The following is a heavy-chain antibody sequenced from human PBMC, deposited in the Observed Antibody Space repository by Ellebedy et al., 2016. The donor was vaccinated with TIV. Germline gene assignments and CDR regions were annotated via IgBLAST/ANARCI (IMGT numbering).Heavy chain of an antibody. CDR2: IKKDGSEK. CDR1: GFTFSSYW. Sequence: GESLKISCAASGFTFSSYWMSWVRQAPGKGLEWVANIKKDGSEKYYADSVKGRFTMSRDNAKNSLYLQMNSLRAEDTAVYYCARDRGRDFDLWGRGIRVTVSS. CDR3: ARDRGRDFDL. D-gene: IGHD1-26*01. V-gene: IGHV3-7*01. J-gene: IGHJ2*01.